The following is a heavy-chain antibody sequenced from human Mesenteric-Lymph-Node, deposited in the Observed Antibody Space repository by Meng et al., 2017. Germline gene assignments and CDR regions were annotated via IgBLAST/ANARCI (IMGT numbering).Heavy chain of an antibody. CDR1: RGSIRSGSYF. Sequence: SETLSLTCSVSRGSIRSGSYFWNWIRQPAGKGLEWIGHIYTTGSTNYNPSLKSRVTISVDTSNNQFALKLSSVTAADTAVYYCARGHDRINLWLPVFWGQGTLVTVSS. V-gene: IGHV4-61*09. D-gene: IGHD3-10*01. CDR3: ARGHDRINLWLPVF. J-gene: IGHJ4*02. CDR2: IYTTGST.